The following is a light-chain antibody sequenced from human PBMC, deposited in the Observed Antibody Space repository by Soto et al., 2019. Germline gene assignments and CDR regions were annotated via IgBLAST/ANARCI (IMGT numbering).Light chain of an antibody. CDR3: QQYITAPET. CDR2: GAS. J-gene: IGKJ1*01. V-gene: IGKV3-20*01. CDR1: QSVSSNY. Sequence: EIVLTQSPGTLSLSPGERATLSCRASQSVSSNYLAWYQQKPGQAPRLLIYGASSRATGTPDRFSGSGSGNDFTLTISRLEPEDFAVYHCQQYITAPETFGQGTKVEIK.